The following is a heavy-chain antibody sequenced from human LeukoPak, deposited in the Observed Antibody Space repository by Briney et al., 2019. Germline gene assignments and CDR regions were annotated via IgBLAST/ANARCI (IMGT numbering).Heavy chain of an antibody. CDR3: AIHTNVDISSFMDV. CDR1: GDSFSAYY. V-gene: IGHV4-4*09. D-gene: IGHD2-8*01. Sequence: SETLCLTCTVSGDSFSAYYWSWIRQPPGRGLEWIGYIYSSGNTNYNPSLKSRVTISVGTSKKQHSLKLTSVTAADTAVYYCAIHTNVDISSFMDVWGKGTTVTVSS. CDR2: IYSSGNT. J-gene: IGHJ6*03.